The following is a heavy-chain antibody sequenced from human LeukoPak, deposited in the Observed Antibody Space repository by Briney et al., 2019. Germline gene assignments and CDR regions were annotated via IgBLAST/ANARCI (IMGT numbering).Heavy chain of an antibody. J-gene: IGHJ4*02. CDR1: GGTFSSYA. D-gene: IGHD5-18*01. Sequence: SVTVSCKASGGTFSSYAISWVRQAPGQGLEWMGGIIPIFGTANYAQKFQGRVTITTDESTSTAYMELSSLRSEDTAVYYCARGPVDTAMAIDYWGQGTLVTVSS. CDR2: IIPIFGTA. CDR3: ARGPVDTAMAIDY. V-gene: IGHV1-69*05.